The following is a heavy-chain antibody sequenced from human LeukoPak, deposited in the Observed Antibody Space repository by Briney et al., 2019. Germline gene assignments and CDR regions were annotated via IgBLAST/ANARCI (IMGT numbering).Heavy chain of an antibody. CDR2: IYYSGST. CDR1: GGSISSYY. D-gene: IGHD3-22*01. CDR3: ARANSSGYYYMGGFDY. V-gene: IGHV4-59*01. J-gene: IGHJ4*02. Sequence: SETLSLTCTVSGGSISSYYWSRIRQPPGKGLEWIGYIYYSGSTNYNPSLKSRVTISVDTSKNQFSLKLSSVTAADTAVYYCARANSSGYYYMGGFDYWGQGTLVTVSS.